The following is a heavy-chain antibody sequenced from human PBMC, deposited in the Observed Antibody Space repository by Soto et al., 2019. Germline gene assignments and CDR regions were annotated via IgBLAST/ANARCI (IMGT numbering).Heavy chain of an antibody. V-gene: IGHV3-64*02. CDR1: GFTFSSYA. CDR2: IFSDGRGT. CDR3: ARSSQGVLDY. Sequence: GGSLRLSCAASGFTFSSYAMHWVRQAPGKGLEYVSSIFSDGRGTDYADSVKGRFTISRDNSENTLYLQMGSLRPEDMAVYYCARSSQGVLDYWGQGTLVTVSS. J-gene: IGHJ4*02.